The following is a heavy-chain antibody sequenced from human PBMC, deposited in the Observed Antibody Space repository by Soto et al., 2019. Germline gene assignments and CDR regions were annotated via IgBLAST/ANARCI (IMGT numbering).Heavy chain of an antibody. Sequence: GGSLRLSCAASGFTFSSYAMSWVRQAPGKGLEWVSSISGTGGTTYYADSVKGRFTISRDNSKNTLFLQMNSLRAEDAAIYYCAKSPKVISPSFDYWGQGSLVTVSS. V-gene: IGHV3-23*01. CDR2: ISGTGGTT. CDR1: GFTFSSYA. J-gene: IGHJ4*02. CDR3: AKSPKVISPSFDY. D-gene: IGHD3-22*01.